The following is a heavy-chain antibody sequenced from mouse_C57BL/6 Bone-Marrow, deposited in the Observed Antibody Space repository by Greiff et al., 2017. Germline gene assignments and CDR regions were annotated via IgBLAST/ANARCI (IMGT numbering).Heavy chain of an antibody. CDR1: GYTFTSYW. CDR2: IDPSDSYT. V-gene: IGHV1-69*01. D-gene: IGHD1-1*01. CDR3: AREDYGNFDV. Sequence: QVQLQQPGAELVMPGASVKLSCKASGYTFTSYWMHWVKQRPGQGLEWIGEIDPSDSYTNYNQKFKGKYTLTVDKSSSTAYMQLSSLTSEDSAVYYCAREDYGNFDVWGTGTTVTVSS. J-gene: IGHJ1*03.